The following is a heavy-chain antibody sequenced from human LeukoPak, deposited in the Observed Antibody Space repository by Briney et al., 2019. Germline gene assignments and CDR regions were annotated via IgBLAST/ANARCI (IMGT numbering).Heavy chain of an antibody. Sequence: GGSLRLSCAASGFTLSSYAMHWVRQAPGKGLEWLAVISYDGSNKYYADSVKGRFTISRDNSKNTLYLQMNSLRAEDTAVYYCAREGGYSGSYRDCYFDYWGQGTLVTVSS. J-gene: IGHJ4*02. CDR1: GFTLSSYA. D-gene: IGHD1-26*01. CDR2: ISYDGSNK. CDR3: AREGGYSGSYRDCYFDY. V-gene: IGHV3-30*04.